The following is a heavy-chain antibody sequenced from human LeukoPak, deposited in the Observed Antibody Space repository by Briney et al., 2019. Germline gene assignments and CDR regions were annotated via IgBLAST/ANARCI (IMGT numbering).Heavy chain of an antibody. CDR2: IIPVLGIT. CDR3: ARPPYCSSTSCPKYFQH. D-gene: IGHD2-2*01. V-gene: IGHV1-69*04. CDR1: GGTFNSYA. J-gene: IGHJ1*01. Sequence: SVKVSCKASGGTFNSYAINWVRQAPGQGLEWMGRIIPVLGITNYAQKFQGRVTITADKSTSTAYMELSSLRSEDTAVYYCARPPYCSSTSCPKYFQHWGQGTLVTVSS.